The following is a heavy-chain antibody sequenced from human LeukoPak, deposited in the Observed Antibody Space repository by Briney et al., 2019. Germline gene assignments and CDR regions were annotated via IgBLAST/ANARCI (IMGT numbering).Heavy chain of an antibody. V-gene: IGHV5-51*01. CDR3: ARHDLFSSSWYVAPDV. J-gene: IGHJ6*02. D-gene: IGHD6-13*01. CDR2: IYPGDSDT. CDR1: GYSFTTYW. Sequence: GESLKISCKGFGYSFTTYWIGGVRQMPGKGLGWMGVIYPGDSDTRYRLSFQGQVTISADKPISTPYLQWSGLKASDTAMYYCARHDLFSSSWYVAPDVWGQGTTVTVSS.